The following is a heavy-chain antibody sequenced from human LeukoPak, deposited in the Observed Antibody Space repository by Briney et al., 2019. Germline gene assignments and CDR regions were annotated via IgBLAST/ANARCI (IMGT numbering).Heavy chain of an antibody. J-gene: IGHJ4*02. Sequence: QPGGSLRLSCAASGFTVSSKHMSWVRQAPGKGLEWVSVIHSGGTTHYADSAKGRFTISRDTSKNTVYLQMNSLSAGDTAVYYCARMDYGDDYWGQGTLVTVSS. V-gene: IGHV3-53*01. D-gene: IGHD4-17*01. CDR3: ARMDYGDDY. CDR2: IHSGGTT. CDR1: GFTVSSKH.